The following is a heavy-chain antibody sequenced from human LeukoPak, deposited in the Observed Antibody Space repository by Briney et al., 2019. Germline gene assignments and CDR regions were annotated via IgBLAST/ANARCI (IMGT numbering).Heavy chain of an antibody. Sequence: GESLRLSCAASGFTFSDYYMSWIRQAPGKGLECVSYISSSGNTTYHAGSVKGRFTISRDNAKNSLYLQMSSLRAEDTAVYYCARDGGSSWYFDYWGQGTLVTVSS. D-gene: IGHD6-13*01. CDR3: ARDGGSSWYFDY. CDR2: ISSSGNTT. J-gene: IGHJ4*02. V-gene: IGHV3-11*04. CDR1: GFTFSDYY.